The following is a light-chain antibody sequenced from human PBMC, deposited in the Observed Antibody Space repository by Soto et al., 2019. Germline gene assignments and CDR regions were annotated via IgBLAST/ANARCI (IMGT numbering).Light chain of an antibody. CDR1: RSVLYKSNNKNH. CDR2: WAS. V-gene: IGKV4-1*01. J-gene: IGKJ5*01. CDR3: LQANRVPLS. Sequence: DIVLTQSPDSLAVSLGEMGTINGQCSRSVLYKSNNKNHLAWYQQKPGQPPHLIIYWASTRESGVPERFSGSGSGTEFTLTISSLQSEDVAMYYCLQANRVPLSLGQGTRLEIK.